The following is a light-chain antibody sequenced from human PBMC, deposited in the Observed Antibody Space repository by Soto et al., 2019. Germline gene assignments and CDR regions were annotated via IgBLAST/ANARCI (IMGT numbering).Light chain of an antibody. V-gene: IGLV2-11*01. Sequence: QSALTQPRSVSGSPGQSVTISCTGTSGDVGGYNYVSWYQQHPGKAPKLMIYDVTKRPSGVPDRFSGSKSGNTASLTISGLQAEDEADYHCCSYAGSYTYVFGTGTKLTVL. CDR1: SGDVGGYNY. CDR2: DVT. J-gene: IGLJ1*01. CDR3: CSYAGSYTYV.